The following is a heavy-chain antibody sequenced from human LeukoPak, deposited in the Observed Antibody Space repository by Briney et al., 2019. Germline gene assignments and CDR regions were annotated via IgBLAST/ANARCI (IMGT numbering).Heavy chain of an antibody. CDR2: INHSGST. Sequence: SETLSLTCAVYGGSFSGYYWSWIRQPPGKGLEWIGEINHSGSTNYNPSLKSRVTISVDTSKNQFSLKLSSVTAADTAVYYCARVRDYYDSSGSPRAHAFDIWGQGTMVTVSS. CDR1: GGSFSGYY. J-gene: IGHJ3*02. D-gene: IGHD3-22*01. V-gene: IGHV4-34*01. CDR3: ARVRDYYDSSGSPRAHAFDI.